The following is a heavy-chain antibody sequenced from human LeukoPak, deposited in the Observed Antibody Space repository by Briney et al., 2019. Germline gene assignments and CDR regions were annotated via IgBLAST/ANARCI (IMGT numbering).Heavy chain of an antibody. J-gene: IGHJ4*02. Sequence: SETLSLTCTVSGGSISNYYWSWIRQPLGKGLEWIGYIYSSGSTNYNPSLESRVTISVDTSKNQFSLKLSSVTAADTALYYCARHGSSRSPLNYWGQGTLVTVSS. CDR1: GGSISNYY. V-gene: IGHV4-59*08. D-gene: IGHD2-15*01. CDR2: IYSSGST. CDR3: ARHGSSRSPLNY.